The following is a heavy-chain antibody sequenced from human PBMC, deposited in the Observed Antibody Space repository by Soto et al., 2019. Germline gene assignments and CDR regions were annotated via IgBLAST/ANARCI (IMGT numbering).Heavy chain of an antibody. CDR1: GDSVSSNIVA. V-gene: IGHV6-1*01. Sequence: SQTLSLTCDISGDSVSSNIVAWNWIRQSPSRGLEWLGRTYYRSSWSSDYAISVRSRMTINADTSKNQVSLHLSSVTPEDTAVYYCTRVSHLGRGINSWGQGTLVTVSS. CDR3: TRVSHLGRGINS. J-gene: IGHJ4*02. CDR2: TYYRSSWSS. D-gene: IGHD3-10*01.